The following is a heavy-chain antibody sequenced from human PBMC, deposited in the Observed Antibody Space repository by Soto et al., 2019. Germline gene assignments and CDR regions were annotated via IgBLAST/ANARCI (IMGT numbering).Heavy chain of an antibody. CDR1: GFTFSSYG. D-gene: IGHD2-21*01. Sequence: GGSLRLSCAASGFTFSSYGMHWVRQAPGKGLEWVAVISYDGSNKYYADSVKGRFTISRDNSKNTLYLQMNSLRAEDTAVYYCAKDPRDDYYYYYMDVWGKGTTVTVSS. J-gene: IGHJ6*03. CDR2: ISYDGSNK. CDR3: AKDPRDDYYYYYMDV. V-gene: IGHV3-30*18.